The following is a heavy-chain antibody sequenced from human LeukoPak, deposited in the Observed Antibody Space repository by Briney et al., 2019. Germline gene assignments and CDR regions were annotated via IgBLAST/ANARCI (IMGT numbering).Heavy chain of an antibody. Sequence: PGRSLRLSCAASGFTFSSYAMSWVRQAPGKGLKWVSTINDNGAGTYYADSVKGRSTISRDNSYNTVSLQMNSLRDEDTGVYYCAKGLRTGVGPYMGYHYYMDVWGKGATVTVSS. CDR2: INDNGAGT. J-gene: IGHJ6*03. CDR1: GFTFSSYA. D-gene: IGHD3-16*01. CDR3: AKGLRTGVGPYMGYHYYMDV. V-gene: IGHV3-23*01.